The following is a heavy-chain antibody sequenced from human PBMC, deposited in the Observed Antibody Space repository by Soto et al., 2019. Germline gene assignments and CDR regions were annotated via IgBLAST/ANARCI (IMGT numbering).Heavy chain of an antibody. CDR2: INHSGST. CDR1: GGSFSGYY. D-gene: IGHD2-15*01. CDR3: ARGRGCSGGSCYPQLGY. V-gene: IGHV4-34*01. J-gene: IGHJ4*02. Sequence: QVQLQQWGAGLLKPSETLSLTCAVYGGSFSGYYWSWIRQPPGKGLEWIGEINHSGSTNYNPSLTSRGPLSVAPSKSQFSLELSSVTAADTAVYYCARGRGCSGGSCYPQLGYWGQGTLVTVSS.